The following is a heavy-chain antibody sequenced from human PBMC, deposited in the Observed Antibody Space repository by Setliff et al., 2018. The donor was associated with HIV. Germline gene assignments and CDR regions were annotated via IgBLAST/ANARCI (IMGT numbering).Heavy chain of an antibody. D-gene: IGHD3-10*01. CDR1: GGTFNNDA. V-gene: IGHV1-69*10. CDR3: AREGLIWFGELSLDDAFDI. Sequence: SVKVSCKASGGTFNNDAISWVRQAPGQGLEWMGGIVPVLGITNYSPKFQGRVTITTDTSTSTAYMELRSLRSDDTAVYYCAREGLIWFGELSLDDAFDIWGQGTMVTVSS. J-gene: IGHJ3*02. CDR2: IVPVLGIT.